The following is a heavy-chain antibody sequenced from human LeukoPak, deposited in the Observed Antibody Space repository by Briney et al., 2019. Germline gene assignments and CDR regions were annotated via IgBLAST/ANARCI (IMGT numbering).Heavy chain of an antibody. D-gene: IGHD3-9*01. CDR3: ARGDILTGYLVY. CDR1: GYSISSGYY. CDR2: IYHSGRT. J-gene: IGHJ4*02. Sequence: SETLSLTCTVSGYSISSGYYWGWIRQPPGKGLEWIGSIYHSGRTFYNPSLKSRVTISVDTSKNQFSLKLSSVTAADTAVYYCARGDILTGYLVYWGQGTLVTVSS. V-gene: IGHV4-38-2*02.